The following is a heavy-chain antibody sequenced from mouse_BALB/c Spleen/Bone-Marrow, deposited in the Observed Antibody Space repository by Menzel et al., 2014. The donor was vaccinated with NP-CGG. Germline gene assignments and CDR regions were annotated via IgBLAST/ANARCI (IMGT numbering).Heavy chain of an antibody. CDR3: ARDRRYDLAWFAY. V-gene: IGHV7-3*02. CDR1: GFTFTDYY. D-gene: IGHD2-14*01. CDR2: IRNKANGYTT. J-gene: IGHJ3*01. Sequence: VQLKEPGGGLVQPGGSLRLSCATSGFTFTDYYMSWVRQPPGKALEWLGFIRNKANGYTTEYSASVKGRFTISRDNSQSILYLQMNTLRAEDSATYYCARDRRYDLAWFAYWGQGTLVTVSA.